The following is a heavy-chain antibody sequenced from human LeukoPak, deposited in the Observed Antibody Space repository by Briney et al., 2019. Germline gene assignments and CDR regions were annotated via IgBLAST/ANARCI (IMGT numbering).Heavy chain of an antibody. V-gene: IGHV3-23*01. Sequence: GGSLTLSCPAYAFTLSSFAMDSVRQAPGKWREWLSYISSSVGTTFYADSVNGRLTMSRDNSNNTLYLQMNSLRAKNTTVDYCVERTLNYPFDFWGQGTLVTVSS. D-gene: IGHD1-7*01. J-gene: IGHJ4*02. CDR2: ISSSVGTT. CDR1: AFTLSSFA. CDR3: VERTLNYPFDF.